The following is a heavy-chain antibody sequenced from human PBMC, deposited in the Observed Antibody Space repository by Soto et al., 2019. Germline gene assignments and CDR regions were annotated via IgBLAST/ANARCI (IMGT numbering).Heavy chain of an antibody. Sequence: ASVKVSCKVSGYTLTELSMHWVRQAPGKGLEWMGGFDPEDGETIYAQKFQGRVTMTEDTSTDTAYMELSSLRSEDTAVYYCATAGYCSSTSCYGSYYYYMDVCGKGTTVTVSS. D-gene: IGHD2-2*03. J-gene: IGHJ6*03. CDR2: FDPEDGET. CDR1: GYTLTELS. V-gene: IGHV1-24*01. CDR3: ATAGYCSSTSCYGSYYYYMDV.